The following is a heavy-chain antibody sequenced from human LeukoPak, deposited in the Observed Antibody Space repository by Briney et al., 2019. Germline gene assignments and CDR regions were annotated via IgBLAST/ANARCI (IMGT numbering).Heavy chain of an antibody. Sequence: PGGSLRLSCAASGSTFSRYAMSWVRQAPGKGLEWLSAISESDGSTYYADSVKGRFTISRDNSKNTLYLQMNSLRAEDTAVYYCAKEDKYGTYRYNLFDYWGQGTLVTVSS. CDR2: ISESDGST. V-gene: IGHV3-23*01. CDR3: AKEDKYGTYRYNLFDY. CDR1: GSTFSRYA. J-gene: IGHJ4*02. D-gene: IGHD3-16*02.